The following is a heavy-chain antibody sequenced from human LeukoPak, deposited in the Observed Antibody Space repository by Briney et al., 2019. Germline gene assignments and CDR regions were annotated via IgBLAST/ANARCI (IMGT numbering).Heavy chain of an antibody. Sequence: GGSLRLSCAASGVSFSNYAMSWVRQAPGKGLEWVSGISGGGGAKYYADPVKGRFTISSDNFKNMLFLQMNSLRAEDTAVYYCAKEFGLSRYGLDVWGQGTTVTVSS. V-gene: IGHV3-23*01. CDR2: ISGGGGAK. CDR1: GVSFSNYA. CDR3: AKEFGLSRYGLDV. J-gene: IGHJ6*02. D-gene: IGHD3-16*01.